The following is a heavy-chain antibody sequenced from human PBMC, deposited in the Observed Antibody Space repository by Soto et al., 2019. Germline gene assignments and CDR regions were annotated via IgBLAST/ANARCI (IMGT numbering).Heavy chain of an antibody. Sequence: SETLSLTCTVSCGSISNHYWSWIRQPPGKGLEWIGYIYYNGNTNYNPPLKSRVTMSVDTSKNQISLKLSSVTAADTAVYYCTRANWYSEYWGQGTLVTVSS. CDR3: TRANWYSEY. D-gene: IGHD7-27*01. V-gene: IGHV4-59*11. CDR2: IYYNGNT. J-gene: IGHJ4*02. CDR1: CGSISNHY.